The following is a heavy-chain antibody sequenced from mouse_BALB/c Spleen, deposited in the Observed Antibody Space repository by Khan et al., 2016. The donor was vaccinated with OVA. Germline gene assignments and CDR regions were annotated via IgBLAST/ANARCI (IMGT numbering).Heavy chain of an antibody. D-gene: IGHD1-1*01. V-gene: IGHV3-5*02. Sequence: EVKLLESGPGLVKPSQTVSLTCTVTGISITSGNYRWSWIRQFPGNKLEWIGKIYYSGTVPYNQSRTSRTTITRATSKNQFFLEMNSLTAEDTATYYGARDYGSLYWYFDVWGAGTTVTVSS. J-gene: IGHJ1*01. CDR3: ARDYGSLYWYFDV. CDR2: IYYSGTV. CDR1: GISITSGNYR.